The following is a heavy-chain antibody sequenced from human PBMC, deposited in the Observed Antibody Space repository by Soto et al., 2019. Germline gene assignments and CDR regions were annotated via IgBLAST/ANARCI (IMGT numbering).Heavy chain of an antibody. Sequence: QVQLVESGGGVVQPGRSLRLSCAASGFTFSTYGMHWVRQAPGKGLEWVAVIWFDGSNKYYADSVKGRFAISRDNSKNTLYLQMNSLRVEDTAVYYCAREVRGSHNYFDYWGQGTLVTVSS. CDR2: IWFDGSNK. V-gene: IGHV3-33*01. J-gene: IGHJ4*02. CDR3: AREVRGSHNYFDY. D-gene: IGHD3-10*01. CDR1: GFTFSTYG.